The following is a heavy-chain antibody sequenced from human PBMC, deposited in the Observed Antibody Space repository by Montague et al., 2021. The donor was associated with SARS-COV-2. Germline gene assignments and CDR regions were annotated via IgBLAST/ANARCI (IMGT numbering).Heavy chain of an antibody. CDR1: GGSIGAYY. CDR3: ARHGGNDAFDI. D-gene: IGHD4-23*01. V-gene: IGHV4-59*01. CDR2: IDNSGST. Sequence: SETLSLTCIVSGGSIGAYYWSWIRQPPGKGLEWIGYIDNSGSTXXXPSLEGRVTMSVDTSKNQFSLKLNSVTAADTAVYYCARHGGNDAFDIWGRGTMVTVSS. J-gene: IGHJ3*02.